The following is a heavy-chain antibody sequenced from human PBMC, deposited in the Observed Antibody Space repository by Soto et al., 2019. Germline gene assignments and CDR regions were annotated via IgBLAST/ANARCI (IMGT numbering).Heavy chain of an antibody. J-gene: IGHJ4*02. D-gene: IGHD2-2*02. Sequence: SGHPLVNPTQTLTLTCPLSVPPLHARGMSVAWIRQPRGKALEWDATIEWDREEYYTKSLETRLTISKDTSKNQVALTMTIMDPVDTATYFCARMRGSYISPLDSWGEGALVTVSS. V-gene: IGHV2-70*13. CDR3: ARMRGSYISPLDS. CDR2: IEWDREE. CDR1: VPPLHARGMS.